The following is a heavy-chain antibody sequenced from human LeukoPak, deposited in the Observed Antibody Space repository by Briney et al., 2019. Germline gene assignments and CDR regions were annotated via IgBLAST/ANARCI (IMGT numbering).Heavy chain of an antibody. CDR3: ARGRLGGYYYDRVNAFDI. D-gene: IGHD3-22*01. V-gene: IGHV4-59*01. Sequence: SETLSLTCTVSGGSISSYYWSWIRQPPGKGLEWIGYIYYSGSTNYNPSLKSRVTISVDTSKNQFSLKLSSVTAADTAVYYCARGRLGGYYYDRVNAFDIWGQGTMVTVSS. J-gene: IGHJ3*02. CDR2: IYYSGST. CDR1: GGSISSYY.